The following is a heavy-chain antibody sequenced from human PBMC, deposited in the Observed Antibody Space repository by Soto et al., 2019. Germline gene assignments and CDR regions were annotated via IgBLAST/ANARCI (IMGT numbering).Heavy chain of an antibody. CDR2: IYATGTT. J-gene: IGHJ5*02. CDR1: GAAIRGFY. Sequence: PGETISVTRTVPGAAIRGFYWSWIRKSAGKGLEWIGRIYATGTTDYNPSLKSRVMMSVDTSKKQFSLKLRSVTAADTAVYYCVRDGTKTLRDWFDPWGQG. V-gene: IGHV4-4*07. CDR3: VRDGTKTLRDWFDP. D-gene: IGHD1-1*01.